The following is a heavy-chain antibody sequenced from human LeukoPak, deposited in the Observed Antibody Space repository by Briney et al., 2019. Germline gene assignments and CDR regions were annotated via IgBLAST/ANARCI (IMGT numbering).Heavy chain of an antibody. Sequence: PLETLSLTCSVSGASVTSGGFYWDWLRQPPGKGPEWIATVYYTGSTYYNPSLKSRVTISIDTSKNQFSLRLTSVTTTDTAIYHCARHSGSGSLSRPFDPWGQGTLVSVSS. D-gene: IGHD3-10*01. CDR1: GASVTSGGFY. CDR3: ARHSGSGSLSRPFDP. J-gene: IGHJ5*02. CDR2: VYYTGST. V-gene: IGHV4-39*01.